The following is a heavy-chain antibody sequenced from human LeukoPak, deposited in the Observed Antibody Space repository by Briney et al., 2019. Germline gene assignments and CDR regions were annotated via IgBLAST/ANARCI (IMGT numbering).Heavy chain of an antibody. V-gene: IGHV4-39*01. D-gene: IGHD2-2*01. CDR3: ARPRGFCSSTSCAFDI. CDR1: GGSISSSSYY. Sequence: SETLSLTCTVSGGSISSSSYYWGWIRQPPGKGLEWIGSIYYSGSTYYNPSLKSRVTISVDTSKNQFSLKLSSVTAADTAVYYCARPRGFCSSTSCAFDIWGQGTMVTVSS. J-gene: IGHJ3*02. CDR2: IYYSGST.